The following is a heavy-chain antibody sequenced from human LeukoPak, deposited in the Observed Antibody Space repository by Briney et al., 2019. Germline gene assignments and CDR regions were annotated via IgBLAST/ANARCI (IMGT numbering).Heavy chain of an antibody. CDR3: ARDSGDILLVSAPQYAFDL. Sequence: GASVKVSCKASGYSFSNYYMYWVRQAPGQGLEWMGIINPSGGGTVFAQKFQGRITMTRDMSTSTLYIELSSLRSEDTAVYYCARDSGDILLVSAPQYAFDLWGQGTMVTVSS. J-gene: IGHJ3*01. CDR2: INPSGGGT. D-gene: IGHD2-2*01. CDR1: GYSFSNYY. V-gene: IGHV1-46*01.